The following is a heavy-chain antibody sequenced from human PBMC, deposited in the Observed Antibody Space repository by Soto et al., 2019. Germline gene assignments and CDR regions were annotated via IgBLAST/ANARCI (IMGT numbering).Heavy chain of an antibody. V-gene: IGHV4-59*01. J-gene: IGHJ4*02. Sequence: SETLSLTCTVSGGSISSYYWSWIRQPPGKGLEWIGYIYYSGSTNYNPSLKSRITISVDTSKNQFSLKLSSVTAADTAVYYCVGYYDSSGYYYWGQGTLVTVS. CDR3: VGYYDSSGYYY. D-gene: IGHD3-22*01. CDR1: GGSISSYY. CDR2: IYYSGST.